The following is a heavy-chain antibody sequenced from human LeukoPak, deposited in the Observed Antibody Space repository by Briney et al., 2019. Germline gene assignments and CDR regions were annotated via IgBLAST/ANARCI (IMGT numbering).Heavy chain of an antibody. CDR2: IDWDDDK. D-gene: IGHD4-17*01. Sequence: SGPALVKPTQTLTLTCAFSGFSLSTSGMCVSWIRQPPGKALEWLARIDWDDDKYYSTSLKTRLTISKDTSKNQVVLTMTNMDPVDTAAYYCARNLLTTVTTTASFDSWGQGTLVTVSS. J-gene: IGHJ4*02. CDR1: GFSLSTSGMC. V-gene: IGHV2-70*11. CDR3: ARNLLTTVTTTASFDS.